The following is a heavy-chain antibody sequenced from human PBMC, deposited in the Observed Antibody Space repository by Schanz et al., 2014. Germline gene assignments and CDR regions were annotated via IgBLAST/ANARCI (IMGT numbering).Heavy chain of an antibody. J-gene: IGHJ6*02. CDR2: VYYTGST. D-gene: IGHD3-22*01. CDR3: ARDKVTTHGYYGMDV. CDR1: GGSISSYY. Sequence: QVQLQESGPGLVKPSETLSLTCTVSGGSISSYYWNWIRQPPGKGLEWIGYVYYTGSTTYNPSLKSRVTIAVVPSKRQFSLKLSSVTAADTAVYYCARDKVTTHGYYGMDVWGQGTTVTVSS. V-gene: IGHV4-59*01.